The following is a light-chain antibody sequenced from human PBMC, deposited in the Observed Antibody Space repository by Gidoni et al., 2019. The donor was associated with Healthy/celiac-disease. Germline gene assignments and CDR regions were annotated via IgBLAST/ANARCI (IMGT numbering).Light chain of an antibody. J-gene: IGKJ4*01. Sequence: DIVMTQSAVSPPVTPVAPSSISSRSSQSLLHTNGYNYLVWYLQKPGQSPQRLIYEGSNRASGVSDRFSGSGSGTDFTLKISRVEAKDVGVYYCMQAIQSPLTFGEGTKVEIK. V-gene: IGKV2-28*01. CDR2: EGS. CDR1: QSLLHTNGYNY. CDR3: MQAIQSPLT.